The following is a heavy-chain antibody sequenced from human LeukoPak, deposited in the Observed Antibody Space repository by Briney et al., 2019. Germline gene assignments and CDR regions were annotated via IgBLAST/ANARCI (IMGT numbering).Heavy chain of an antibody. CDR3: ARLYCSGGSCYSRGDNWFDP. Sequence: PSETLSLTCAVSGYSISSGYYWGWIRQPPGKGLEWIGSIYHSGSTYYNPSLKSRVTISVDTSKNQFSLKLSSVTAADTAVYYCARLYCSGGSCYSRGDNWFDPWGQGTLVTVSS. D-gene: IGHD2-15*01. J-gene: IGHJ5*02. CDR1: GYSISSGYY. V-gene: IGHV4-38-2*01. CDR2: IYHSGST.